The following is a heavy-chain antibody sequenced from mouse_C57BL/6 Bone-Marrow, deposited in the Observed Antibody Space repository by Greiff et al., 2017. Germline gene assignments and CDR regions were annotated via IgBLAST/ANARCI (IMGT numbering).Heavy chain of an antibody. CDR2: ISSGSSTI. CDR1: GFTFSDYG. V-gene: IGHV5-17*01. Sequence: EVNVVESGGGLVKPGGSLKLSCAASGFTFSDYGMHWVRQAPEKGLEWVAYISSGSSTIYYADTVKGRFTISRYNAKNTLFLQLTRLRSEDTAMYYYAKKDSSGPYYYAMDYWGQGTSVTVSS. D-gene: IGHD3-2*02. J-gene: IGHJ4*01. CDR3: AKKDSSGPYYYAMDY.